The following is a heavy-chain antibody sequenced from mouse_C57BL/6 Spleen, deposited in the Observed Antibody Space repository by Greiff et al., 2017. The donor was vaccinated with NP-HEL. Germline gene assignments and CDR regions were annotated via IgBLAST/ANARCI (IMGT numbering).Heavy chain of an antibody. CDR3: AREIYDGYYVRFFDY. D-gene: IGHD2-3*01. V-gene: IGHV5-4*01. CDR1: GFTFSSYA. CDR2: ISDGGSYT. Sequence: EVKVEESGGGLVKPGGSLKLSCAASGFTFSSYAMSWVRQTPEKRLEWVATISDGGSYTYYPDNVKGRFTISRDNAKNNLYLQMSHLKSEDTAMYYCAREIYDGYYVRFFDYWGQGTTLTVSS. J-gene: IGHJ2*01.